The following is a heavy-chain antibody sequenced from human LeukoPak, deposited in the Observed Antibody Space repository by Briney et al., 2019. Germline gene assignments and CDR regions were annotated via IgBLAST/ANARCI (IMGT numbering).Heavy chain of an antibody. J-gene: IGHJ5*02. V-gene: IGHV4-4*07. D-gene: IGHD3-10*01. CDR3: ARDYYGSGNSNWFDP. Sequence: SQTLSLTCTVSGGSISSYYWSWIRQPAGKGLEWIGRIYTSGSTYYNPSLKSRVTMSVDTSKNQFSLKLSSVTAADTAVYYCARDYYGSGNSNWFDPWGQGTLVTVSS. CDR2: IYTSGST. CDR1: GGSISSYY.